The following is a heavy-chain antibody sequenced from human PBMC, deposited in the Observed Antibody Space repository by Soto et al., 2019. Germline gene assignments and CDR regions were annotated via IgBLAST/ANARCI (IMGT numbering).Heavy chain of an antibody. CDR3: ARERFRIAAATVTAGGY. Sequence: ASVKVSCKASGYTFTGYYMHWVRQAPGQGLEWMGWINPNSGGTNYAQKFQGRVTMTRDTSISTAYMELSRLRSDDTAVYYCARERFRIAAATVTAGGYWGQGTLVTAPQ. CDR2: INPNSGGT. V-gene: IGHV1-2*02. J-gene: IGHJ4*02. D-gene: IGHD6-13*01. CDR1: GYTFTGYY.